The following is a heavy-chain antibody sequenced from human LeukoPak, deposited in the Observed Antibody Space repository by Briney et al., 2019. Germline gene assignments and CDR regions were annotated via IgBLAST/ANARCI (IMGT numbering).Heavy chain of an antibody. J-gene: IGHJ4*02. CDR3: ARDRDGGWFDY. D-gene: IGHD5-24*01. CDR2: ISYDGSNK. Sequence: GGSLRLSCAASGFTFSSYAMHWVRQAPGKGLEWVAVISYDGSNKYYADSVKGRFTISRDNSKNTLYLQMNSLRAEDTAVYYCARDRDGGWFDYWGQGTLVTVSS. V-gene: IGHV3-30*14. CDR1: GFTFSSYA.